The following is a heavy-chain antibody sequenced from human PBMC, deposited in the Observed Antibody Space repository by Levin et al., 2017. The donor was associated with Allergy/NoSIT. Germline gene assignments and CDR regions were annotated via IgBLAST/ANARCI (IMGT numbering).Heavy chain of an antibody. CDR3: AHRSSSSWYVGPEYCRH. D-gene: IGHD6-13*01. J-gene: IGHJ1*01. Sequence: SGPTLVKPTQTLTLTCTFSGFSITTKGVGVAWIRQPPGKALEWLALIYWDGYKRYSPSLQSRLSVTKDTSRNQVVLTMSNVDPDDTATYYCAHRSSSSWYVGPEYCRHWGQGTLVRVSS. V-gene: IGHV2-5*02. CDR1: GFSITTKGVG. CDR2: IYWDGYK.